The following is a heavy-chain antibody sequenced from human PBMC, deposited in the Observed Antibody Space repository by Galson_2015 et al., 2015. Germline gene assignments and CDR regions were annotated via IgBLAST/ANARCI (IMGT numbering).Heavy chain of an antibody. D-gene: IGHD3-3*01. CDR3: VKDHAIFGVVKYYFDY. CDR2: ISSNGGST. V-gene: IGHV3-64D*06. Sequence: SLRLSCAASGFTFSSYAMHWVRQAPGKGLEYVSAISSNGGSTYYADSVKGRFTISRDNSKNTLYLQMSSLRAEDTAVYYCVKDHAIFGVVKYYFDYWGQGTLVTVSS. CDR1: GFTFSSYA. J-gene: IGHJ4*02.